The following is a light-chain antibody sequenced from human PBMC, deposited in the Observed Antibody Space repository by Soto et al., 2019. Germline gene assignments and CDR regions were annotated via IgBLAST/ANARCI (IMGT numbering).Light chain of an antibody. CDR3: HQYNHWPPFT. CDR2: GAS. Sequence: EIVMTQSPATLSVSPGERVTLSCRASQSVSSSLAWYQQKPGQAPRLLIYGASNRATGIPARFSGSGSGTEFTLTISNLQFEEFAIYYCHQYNHWPPFTFGPGNTVDIK. V-gene: IGKV3-15*01. J-gene: IGKJ3*01. CDR1: QSVSSS.